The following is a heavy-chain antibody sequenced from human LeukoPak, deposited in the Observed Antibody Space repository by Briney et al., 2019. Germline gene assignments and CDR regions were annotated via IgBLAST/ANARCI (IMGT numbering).Heavy chain of an antibody. Sequence: GRSPRLSCAASGYTFDDYGMHWVRQASRKGLEWVAGISWESESIGYADSVRGRFTISRDNTKNSLYLQMHSLRAEDTAFYYCARGDSTGFYYAVFEDWGQGTLVTVSS. V-gene: IGHV3-9*01. D-gene: IGHD3-22*01. CDR3: ARGDSTGFYYAVFED. CDR2: ISWESESI. J-gene: IGHJ4*02. CDR1: GYTFDDYG.